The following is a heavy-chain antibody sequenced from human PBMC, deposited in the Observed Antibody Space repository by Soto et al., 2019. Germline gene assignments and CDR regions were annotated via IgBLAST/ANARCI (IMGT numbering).Heavy chain of an antibody. CDR3: ARVRTYYYDNSGYYRYFDL. CDR1: GDSVNRGGYY. D-gene: IGHD3-22*01. V-gene: IGHV4-31*03. Sequence: SETLSLTRTVSGDSVNRGGYYWSWIRQHPGKGLEWIGHTYFSGSTNYNPSLKSRVTISVDTSKNQFSLRLSSVTAADTATYYCARVRTYYYDNSGYYRYFDLWGRGTLVTVSS. J-gene: IGHJ2*01. CDR2: TYFSGST.